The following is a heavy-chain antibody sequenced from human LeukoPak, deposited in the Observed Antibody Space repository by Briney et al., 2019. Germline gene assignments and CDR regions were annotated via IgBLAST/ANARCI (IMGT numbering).Heavy chain of an antibody. V-gene: IGHV4-39*01. Sequence: SETLSLTCTVSGGSISSSSYYWGWIRQPPGKGLEWIGSIYYSGSTYYNPSLKSRVTISVDTSKNQFSLKLSSVTAADTAVYYCARRHKGSLLSDYWGQGTLVTVSS. CDR3: ARRHKGSLLSDY. CDR2: IYYSGST. D-gene: IGHD3-10*01. CDR1: GGSISSSSYY. J-gene: IGHJ4*02.